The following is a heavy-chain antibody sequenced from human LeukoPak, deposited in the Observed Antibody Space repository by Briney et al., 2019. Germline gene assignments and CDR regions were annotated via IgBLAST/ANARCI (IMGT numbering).Heavy chain of an antibody. CDR3: ASFRFLEWFPWY. D-gene: IGHD3-3*01. V-gene: IGHV1-46*01. CDR2: INPSGGST. CDR1: GYTFTSYY. Sequence: ASVKVSCKASGYTFTSYYMHWVRQAPGQGLEWMGIINPSGGSTSYAQKFQGRVTMTRDTSISTAYMELSRLRSDDTAVYYCASFRFLEWFPWYWGQGTLVTVSS. J-gene: IGHJ4*02.